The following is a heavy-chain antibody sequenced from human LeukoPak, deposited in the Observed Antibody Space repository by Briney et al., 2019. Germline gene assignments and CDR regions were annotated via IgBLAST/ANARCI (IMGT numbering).Heavy chain of an antibody. CDR2: IYHSGST. CDR3: AREALEGSSYLIDY. J-gene: IGHJ4*02. D-gene: IGHD6-6*01. CDR1: GGSISSSHW. Sequence: SETLSLTCAVSGGSISSSHWWSWVRQPPGKGLEWIGEIYHSGSTNYNPSLKSRVTISLDKSKNQFSLKLSSVTAADTAVYFCAREALEGSSYLIDYWGQGTLVTVSS. V-gene: IGHV4-4*02.